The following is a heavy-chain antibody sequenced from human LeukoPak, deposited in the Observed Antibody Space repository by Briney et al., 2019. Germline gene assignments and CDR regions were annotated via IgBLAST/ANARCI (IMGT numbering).Heavy chain of an antibody. J-gene: IGHJ4*02. CDR3: AREMFRGVIGY. D-gene: IGHD3-10*01. CDR2: IYHSGST. CDR1: GGSISSSNW. V-gene: IGHV4-4*02. Sequence: SGTLSLTCAVSGGSISSSNWWSWVRQPPGKGLEWIGEIYHSGSTNYNPSLKSRVTISVDKSKNQFSLKVRYVTAADTAVYYCAREMFRGVIGYWGQGTLVTVSS.